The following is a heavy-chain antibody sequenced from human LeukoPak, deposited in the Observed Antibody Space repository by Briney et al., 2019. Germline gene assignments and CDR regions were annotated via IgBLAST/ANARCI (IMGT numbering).Heavy chain of an antibody. Sequence: PGGSLRLSCTPSGFTFGDYAMSWVRQAPGKGLEWVGFISSNAYGGTTEYAASVRGRCTISRDDSKSIAYLQMSSLKTEDTAVYYCTRPSGYTGGWIDYWGQGTLVTVSS. CDR3: TRPSGYTGGWIDY. J-gene: IGHJ4*02. D-gene: IGHD6-19*01. V-gene: IGHV3-49*04. CDR1: GFTFGDYA. CDR2: ISSNAYGGTT.